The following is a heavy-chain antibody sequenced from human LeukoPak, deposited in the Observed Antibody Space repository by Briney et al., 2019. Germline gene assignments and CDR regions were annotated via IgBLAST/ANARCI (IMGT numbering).Heavy chain of an antibody. CDR1: GGSFSGYY. CDR3: ARAWGRLLTFDY. D-gene: IGHD2-21*02. V-gene: IGHV4-34*01. CDR2: INHSGST. Sequence: SETLSLTCAVYGGSFSGYYWSWIRQPPGKGLEWIGEINHSGSTNYNPSLKSRVTISVDTSKNQFSLKLSSVTAADTAVYYCARAWGRLLTFDYWGQGTLVTVSS. J-gene: IGHJ4*02.